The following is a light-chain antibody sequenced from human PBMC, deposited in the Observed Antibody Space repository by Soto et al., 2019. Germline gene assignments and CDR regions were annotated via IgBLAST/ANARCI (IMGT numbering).Light chain of an antibody. Sequence: QSVLTQPPSVSGAPGQRVTISCTGSSSNIGAAYDVHWYQHLPRTAPKLLIYGNSNRPSGVPDRFSGSKSGASASLAITGLQAEDEADYYCQSYDSSLNGLVFGGGTKLTVL. CDR2: GNS. J-gene: IGLJ2*01. CDR3: QSYDSSLNGLV. V-gene: IGLV1-40*01. CDR1: SSNIGAAYD.